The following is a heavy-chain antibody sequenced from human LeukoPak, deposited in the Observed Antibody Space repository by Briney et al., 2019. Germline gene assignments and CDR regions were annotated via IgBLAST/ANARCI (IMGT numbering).Heavy chain of an antibody. J-gene: IGHJ4*02. CDR3: ARDGMDYGDYVDHFDY. CDR2: ISAYNGNT. CDR1: GYTFTSYG. D-gene: IGHD4-17*01. V-gene: IGHV1-18*01. Sequence: ASVKVSCKASGYTFTSYGISWVRQAPGQGLEWMGWISAYNGNTNYAQKLQGRVTMTTDTSTSTAYMELRSLRSDDTAVYYCARDGMDYGDYVDHFDYWGQGTLVTVSS.